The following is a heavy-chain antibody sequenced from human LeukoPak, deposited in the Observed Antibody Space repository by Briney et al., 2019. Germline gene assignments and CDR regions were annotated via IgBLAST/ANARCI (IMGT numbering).Heavy chain of an antibody. V-gene: IGHV1-69*05. Sequence: SVKVSCKASGGTFSSYAISWVRQAPGQGLEWMGRIIPIFGTANYAQKFQGRVTITTDESTSTAYMELSSLRSEDTAVYYCARATWYGGNPSGAFDIWGQGTMVAVSS. CDR2: IIPIFGTA. CDR3: ARATWYGGNPSGAFDI. CDR1: GGTFSSYA. J-gene: IGHJ3*02. D-gene: IGHD4/OR15-4a*01.